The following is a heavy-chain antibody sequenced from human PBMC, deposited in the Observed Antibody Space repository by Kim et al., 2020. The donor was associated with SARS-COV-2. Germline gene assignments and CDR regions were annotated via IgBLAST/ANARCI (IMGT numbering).Heavy chain of an antibody. J-gene: IGHJ6*02. Sequence: GGSLRLSCAASGFTFSDYYMSWIRQAPGKGLEWVSYISSSGSTIYYADSVKGRFTISRDNAKNSLYLQMNSLRAEDTAVYYCARDQASSGYYYYYYGMDVWGQGTTVTVSS. CDR2: ISSSGSTI. CDR1: GFTFSDYY. D-gene: IGHD3-22*01. CDR3: ARDQASSGYYYYYYGMDV. V-gene: IGHV3-11*01.